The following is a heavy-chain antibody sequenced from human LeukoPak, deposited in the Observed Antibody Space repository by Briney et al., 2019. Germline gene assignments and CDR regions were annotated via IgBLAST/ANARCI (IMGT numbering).Heavy chain of an antibody. CDR2: ISSSSSPI. Sequence: PGGSLRLSCAASGFTFSSYSMNWVRQAPGKGLEWVSYISSSSSPIYYADSVKGRFTISRDNAKNSLYLQMNSLRDEDTAVYYCARARTYYGGSVYWCFDLWGRGTLVTVSS. J-gene: IGHJ2*01. CDR3: ARARTYYGGSVYWCFDL. CDR1: GFTFSSYS. V-gene: IGHV3-48*02. D-gene: IGHD4-23*01.